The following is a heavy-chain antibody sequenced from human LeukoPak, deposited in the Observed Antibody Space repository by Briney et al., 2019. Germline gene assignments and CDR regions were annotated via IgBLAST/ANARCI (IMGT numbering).Heavy chain of an antibody. D-gene: IGHD3-10*01. CDR3: AREVYFSGSAYDY. V-gene: IGHV1-46*01. Sequence: ASVKVSCKASGYTFTSYAMNWVRQAPGQGLEWMGQINPSVGSTSYAQKFRGRVTMTRDTVTSTVYMDLSSLTSEDTATYYCAREVYFSGSAYDYWGQGTLVTVSS. CDR1: GYTFTSYA. J-gene: IGHJ4*02. CDR2: INPSVGST.